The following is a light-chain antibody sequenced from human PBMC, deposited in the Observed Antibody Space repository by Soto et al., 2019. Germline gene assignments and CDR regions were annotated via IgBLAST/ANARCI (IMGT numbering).Light chain of an antibody. CDR2: GAS. V-gene: IGKV3-20*01. CDR1: QSVSSSY. Sequence: EIVLTQSPGTLSLSPGERATLSCRASQSVSSSYLAWYQQKPGQAPRLLIYGASGRATGIPDRFSGSGSGTDFTLTINRLEPEDFAVYYCQQYGSSSPVTFGQGTRLEIK. J-gene: IGKJ5*01. CDR3: QQYGSSSPVT.